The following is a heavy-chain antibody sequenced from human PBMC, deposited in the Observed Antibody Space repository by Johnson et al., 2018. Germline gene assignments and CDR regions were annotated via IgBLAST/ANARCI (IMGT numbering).Heavy chain of an antibody. CDR1: GFTFSSYA. CDR3: ARDRVAASYYYYYMDV. CDR2: ISYDGSNK. V-gene: IGHV3-30-3*01. D-gene: IGHD2-15*01. J-gene: IGHJ6*03. Sequence: QVQLQQSGGGVVQPGRSLRLSCAASGFTFSSYAMHWVRQAPGKGLEWVAVISYDGSNKYYEDSVKGRFTISRDNSKNTLYLQMHSLRAEDTAVYYCARDRVAASYYYYYMDVWGKGTTVTVSS.